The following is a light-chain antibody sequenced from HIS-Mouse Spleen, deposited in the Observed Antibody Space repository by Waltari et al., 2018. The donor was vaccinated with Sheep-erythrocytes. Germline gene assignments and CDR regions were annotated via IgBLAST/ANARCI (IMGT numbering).Light chain of an antibody. J-gene: IGLJ1*01. CDR3: QAWDSSYNHV. Sequence: SYELTQPPSVSVSPGQTASITCSGDKLGDKYACWYQQKPGQSPVLVIYQDSKRPSGIPERFSGSNSGNTATLTISGTQAMDEADYYCQAWDSSYNHVFATGTKVTVL. CDR2: QDS. V-gene: IGLV3-1*01. CDR1: KLGDKY.